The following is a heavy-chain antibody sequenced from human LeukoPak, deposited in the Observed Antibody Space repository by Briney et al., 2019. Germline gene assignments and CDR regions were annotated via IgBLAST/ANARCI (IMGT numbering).Heavy chain of an antibody. CDR3: ARARESSWFDP. J-gene: IGHJ5*02. Sequence: SETLSLTCTVSGGSISSYFWSWIRQPPGKGLEWIGYIYYSGSTNYNPSLKSRVTISVDTSKNQFSLKLSSVTAADTAVYYCARARESSWFDPWGQGTLVTVSS. CDR2: IYYSGST. V-gene: IGHV4-59*08. CDR1: GGSISSYF. D-gene: IGHD3-10*01.